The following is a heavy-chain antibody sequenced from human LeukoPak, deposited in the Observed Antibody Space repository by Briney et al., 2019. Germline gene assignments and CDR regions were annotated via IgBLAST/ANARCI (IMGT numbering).Heavy chain of an antibody. CDR1: GFTFSSYS. Sequence: GGSLRLSCAASGFTFSSYSMNWVRQAPGKGLEWVSSISSSSSYIYYADSVKGRFTISRDNAKNSLYLQMNSLRAEDTAVYYCAREVPDELLYFDYWGQGTLVTASS. J-gene: IGHJ4*02. D-gene: IGHD2-15*01. CDR2: ISSSSSYI. V-gene: IGHV3-21*01. CDR3: AREVPDELLYFDY.